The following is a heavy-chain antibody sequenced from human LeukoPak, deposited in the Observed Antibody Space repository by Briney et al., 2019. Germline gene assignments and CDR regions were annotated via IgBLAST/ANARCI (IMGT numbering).Heavy chain of an antibody. CDR2: NSGST. J-gene: IGHJ3*02. V-gene: IGHV4-59*08. D-gene: IGHD1-26*01. CDR1: GGSIGSYF. Sequence: PSETPSLTCTVSGGSIGSYFWSWIRQPPGKGLEWIGYNSGSTKYNPSLKSRVTISVDTSKNQLSLKLSSVTAADTAVYYCARGRGYGGNYLRAFDIWGQGTMVSVSS. CDR3: ARGRGYGGNYLRAFDI.